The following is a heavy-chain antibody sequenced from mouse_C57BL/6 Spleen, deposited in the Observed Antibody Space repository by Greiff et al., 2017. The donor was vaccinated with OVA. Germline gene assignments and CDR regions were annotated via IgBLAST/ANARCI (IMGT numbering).Heavy chain of an antibody. Sequence: EVHLVESGGGLVKPGGSLKLSCAASGFTFSDYGMHWVRQAPEKGLEWVAYISSGSSTIYYADTVKGRFTISRDNAKNTLFLQMTSLRSEDTAMYYCAKSTVPAWFAYWGQGTLVTVSA. CDR2: ISSGSSTI. J-gene: IGHJ3*01. D-gene: IGHD1-1*01. CDR3: AKSTVPAWFAY. CDR1: GFTFSDYG. V-gene: IGHV5-17*01.